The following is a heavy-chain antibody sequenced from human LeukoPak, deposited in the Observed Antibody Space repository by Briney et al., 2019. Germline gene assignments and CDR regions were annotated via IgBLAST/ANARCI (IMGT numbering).Heavy chain of an antibody. V-gene: IGHV1-2*02. CDR2: IYPSSGGT. J-gene: IGHJ2*01. CDR1: GHSFIIYY. Sequence: ASVKVSCKASGHSFIIYYIHWVRQAPGQGLEWMGWIYPSSGGTKYAQKFQGRVTMTRDTSISTAYMVLSGLTSDDTAVYYCARQSDLGQFDLWGRGTLVTVSS. CDR3: ARQSDLGQFDL. D-gene: IGHD7-27*01.